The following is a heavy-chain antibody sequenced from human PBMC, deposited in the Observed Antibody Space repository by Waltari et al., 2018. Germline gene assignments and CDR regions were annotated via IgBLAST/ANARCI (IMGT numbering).Heavy chain of an antibody. CDR3: ARDILLPRDYYDSSGYLHGAFDI. Sequence: EVQLVESGGGLVKPGGSLRLSCAASGFTFRSFSMNWVRQAPGTGLEWVSSISSSSSYIYYADSVKGRFTISRDNAKNSLYLQMNSLRAEDTAVYYCARDILLPRDYYDSSGYLHGAFDIWDQGTMVTVSS. D-gene: IGHD3-22*01. CDR1: GFTFRSFS. CDR2: ISSSSSYI. V-gene: IGHV3-21*01. J-gene: IGHJ3*02.